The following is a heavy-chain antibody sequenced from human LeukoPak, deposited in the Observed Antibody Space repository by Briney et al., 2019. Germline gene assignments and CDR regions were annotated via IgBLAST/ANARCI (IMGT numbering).Heavy chain of an antibody. V-gene: IGHV1-18*01. CDR1: GYTFTSYG. CDR3: AREAYCSSTSCPTHAFDI. D-gene: IGHD2-2*01. CDR2: ISAYNGST. J-gene: IGHJ3*02. Sequence: GASVKVSCKASGYTFTSYGISWVRQAPGQGLEWMGWISAYNGSTNYAQKLQGRVTMTTDTSTSTAYMELRSLRSDDTAVYYCAREAYCSSTSCPTHAFDIWGQGTMVTVSS.